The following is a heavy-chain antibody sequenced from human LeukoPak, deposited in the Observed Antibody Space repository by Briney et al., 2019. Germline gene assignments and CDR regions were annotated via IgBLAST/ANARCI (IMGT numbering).Heavy chain of an antibody. D-gene: IGHD6-19*01. J-gene: IGHJ4*02. Sequence: GGSLRLSCAASGFTFSSYSMNWVRQAPGKGLEWVSSTSSSSSYIYYADSVKGRFTISRDNAKNSLCLQMNSLRAEDTAVYYCARGAVAGTSIDYWGQGTLVTVSS. CDR2: TSSSSSYI. CDR1: GFTFSSYS. V-gene: IGHV3-21*01. CDR3: ARGAVAGTSIDY.